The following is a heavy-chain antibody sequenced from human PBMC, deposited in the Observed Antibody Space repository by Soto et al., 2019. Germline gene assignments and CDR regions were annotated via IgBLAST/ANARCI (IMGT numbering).Heavy chain of an antibody. J-gene: IGHJ4*02. D-gene: IGHD3-22*01. CDR1: GGTFSSYA. Sequence: SVNRSLKGAGGTFSSYAISWVRQTHGQGLEWMGGIIPIFGTANYAQKFQGRVTITADKSTSTAYMELSSLRSEDTAVYYCARRKSYYDSSGYYFDYWGQGTLVTVYS. CDR2: IIPIFGTA. CDR3: ARRKSYYDSSGYYFDY. V-gene: IGHV1-69*06.